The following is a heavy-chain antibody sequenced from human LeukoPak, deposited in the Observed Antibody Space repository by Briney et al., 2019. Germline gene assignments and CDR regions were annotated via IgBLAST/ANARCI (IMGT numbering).Heavy chain of an antibody. CDR2: ISDGGGST. D-gene: IGHD6-13*01. Sequence: GGSLRLSCAASGFTFRSYAMSWVRQAPGKGLEWVSGISDGGGSTFYADSVKGRFTISRDNSKNTLYLQMNSLRAEDTAVYYCTKPPGAAAGRGFFQHWGQGTLVTVSS. CDR1: GFTFRSYA. CDR3: TKPPGAAAGRGFFQH. V-gene: IGHV3-23*01. J-gene: IGHJ1*01.